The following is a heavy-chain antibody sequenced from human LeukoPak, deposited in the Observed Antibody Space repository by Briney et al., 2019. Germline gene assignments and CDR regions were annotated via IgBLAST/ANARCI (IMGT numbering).Heavy chain of an antibody. V-gene: IGHV3-11*03. J-gene: IGHJ4*02. D-gene: IGHD3-16*01. CDR1: GFSFSDNY. CDR3: CRHDWAY. Sequence: PGGSLRLSCAASGFSFSDNYMSWVRQAPGKGLEWISYISGNSGYTKYADSVKGRFTIYRDNARKSLYLQMNNVTADDTAVYYCCRHDWAYWGQGTLVTVSS. CDR2: ISGNSGYT.